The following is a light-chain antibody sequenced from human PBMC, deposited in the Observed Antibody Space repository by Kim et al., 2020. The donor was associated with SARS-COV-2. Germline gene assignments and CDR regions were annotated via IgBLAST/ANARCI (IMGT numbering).Light chain of an antibody. CDR2: YDS. V-gene: IGLV3-21*04. J-gene: IGLJ7*01. CDR3: QVWDSRSDHPV. Sequence: ARGETASITFGGNSMGSKMVHWYQQKPGQAPVLVIYYDSDRPSGIPERFSGSNSGNTATLTISRVEAGDEADYYCQVWDSRSDHPVFGGGTQLT. CDR1: SMGSKM.